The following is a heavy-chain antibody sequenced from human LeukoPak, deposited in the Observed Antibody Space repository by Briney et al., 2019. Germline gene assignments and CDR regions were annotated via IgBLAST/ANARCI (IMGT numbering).Heavy chain of an antibody. Sequence: GGSLRLSCAASGFTFSSYGMHWVRQAPGKGLEWVANIKQDGSEKYYVDSVRGRFTISRDNAKNSLYLQMSSLSAEDTAVYYCARMYCSSTNCYTDTFDIWGQGTMVTVSS. D-gene: IGHD2-2*02. J-gene: IGHJ3*02. CDR3: ARMYCSSTNCYTDTFDI. CDR2: IKQDGSEK. V-gene: IGHV3-7*01. CDR1: GFTFSSYG.